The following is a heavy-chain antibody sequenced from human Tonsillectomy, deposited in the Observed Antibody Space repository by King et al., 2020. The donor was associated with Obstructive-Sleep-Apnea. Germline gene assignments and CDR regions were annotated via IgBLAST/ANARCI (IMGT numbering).Heavy chain of an antibody. CDR3: ARDAPRRYEYHYAMDV. D-gene: IGHD2-2*01. J-gene: IGHJ6*02. V-gene: IGHV1-18*04. Sequence: QLVQSGAEVKKPGASVKVSCKASGYTFTTNGFSWVRQAPGQGLEWMGWISAYNGNTDYAQKLQGRLTLTTDTSTSTAYMELRSLRSDDTAVYYCARDAPRRYEYHYAMDVWGQGTPVTVSS. CDR1: GYTFTTNG. CDR2: ISAYNGNT.